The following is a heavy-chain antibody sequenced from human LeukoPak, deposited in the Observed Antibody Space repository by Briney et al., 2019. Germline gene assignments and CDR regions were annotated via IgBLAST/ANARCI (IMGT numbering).Heavy chain of an antibody. Sequence: ASVKVSCKASGYTFTSYYMHWVRQAPGQGLEWMGGIIPIFGTANCAQKFQGRVTITADESTSTAYMELSSLRSEDTAVYYCARDSVDTAMVRGFDYWGQGTLVTVSS. CDR3: ARDSVDTAMVRGFDY. J-gene: IGHJ4*02. CDR1: GYTFTSYY. V-gene: IGHV1-69*13. CDR2: IIPIFGTA. D-gene: IGHD5-18*01.